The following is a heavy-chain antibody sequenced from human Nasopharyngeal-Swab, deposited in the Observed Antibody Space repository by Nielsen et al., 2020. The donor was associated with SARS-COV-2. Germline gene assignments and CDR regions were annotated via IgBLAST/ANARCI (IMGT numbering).Heavy chain of an antibody. CDR1: GFTFSNAW. Sequence: GESLKISCAASGFTFSNAWMSWVRQAPGKGLEWVGRIKSKTDGGTTDYAAPVKGRFTISRDDSKNTLYLQMNSLKTEDTAVYYCTTGCSSTSCYGYYYYGMDVWGQGTTVTVSS. CDR3: TTGCSSTSCYGYYYYGMDV. J-gene: IGHJ6*02. V-gene: IGHV3-15*01. CDR2: IKSKTDGGTT. D-gene: IGHD2-2*01.